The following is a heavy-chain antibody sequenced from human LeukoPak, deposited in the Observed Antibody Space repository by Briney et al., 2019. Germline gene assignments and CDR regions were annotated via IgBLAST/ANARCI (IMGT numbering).Heavy chain of an antibody. J-gene: IGHJ5*02. CDR3: ATSLGFFPRFDP. V-gene: IGHV4-59*01. CDR1: GGSISGYY. CDR2: MFHSGSA. D-gene: IGHD2/OR15-2a*01. Sequence: SETLSLTCTVSGGSISGYYWSWIRQTPGKGLEWIGYMFHSGSAKYNPSLESRVTISVDTSNNQFSLILGSVTSADTAVYYCATSLGFFPRFDPWGQGILVTVSS.